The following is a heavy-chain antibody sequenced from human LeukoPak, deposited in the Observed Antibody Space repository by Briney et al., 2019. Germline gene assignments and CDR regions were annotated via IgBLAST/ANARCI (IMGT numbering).Heavy chain of an antibody. D-gene: IGHD6-19*01. V-gene: IGHV3-23*01. CDR3: AKDPLPVIAVAGGDY. Sequence: GGSLRLSCAVSGFTFSSYAMTWVRQAPGKGLEWVSAISGSGGSTYYADSVKGRFTISRDNSKNTLYLQMNSLRAEDTAVYYCAKDPLPVIAVAGGDYWGQGTLVTVSS. CDR2: ISGSGGST. CDR1: GFTFSSYA. J-gene: IGHJ4*02.